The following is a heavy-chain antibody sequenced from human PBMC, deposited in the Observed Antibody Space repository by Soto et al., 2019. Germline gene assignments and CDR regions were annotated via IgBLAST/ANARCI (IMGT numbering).Heavy chain of an antibody. CDR3: ARGGLGYCSGGSCYSAELSRYYYGMDV. J-gene: IGHJ6*02. Sequence: QVQLQESGPGLVKPSQTLSLTCTVSGGSISSGGYYWSWIRQHPGKGLEWIGYIYYSGSTYYNPSLKSRVTISVDTSKNQFSLKLSSVTAAATAVYYCARGGLGYCSGGSCYSAELSRYYYGMDVWGQGTTVTVSS. D-gene: IGHD2-15*01. V-gene: IGHV4-31*03. CDR2: IYYSGST. CDR1: GGSISSGGYY.